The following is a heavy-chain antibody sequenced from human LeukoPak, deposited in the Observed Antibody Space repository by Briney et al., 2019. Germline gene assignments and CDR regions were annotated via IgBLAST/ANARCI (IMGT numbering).Heavy chain of an antibody. CDR2: IRFDGSNK. CDR1: GITFSTSG. J-gene: IGHJ4*02. V-gene: IGHV3-30*02. D-gene: IGHD6-19*01. CDR3: AIHRGYTSSFDY. Sequence: GGSLRLSCAASGITFSTSGMHWVRQAPGKGLEWVAFIRFDGSNKYYADSVKGRFTISRDNSKNALYLQMNSLRAEDTAVYYCAIHRGYTSSFDYWGQGTLVTVSS.